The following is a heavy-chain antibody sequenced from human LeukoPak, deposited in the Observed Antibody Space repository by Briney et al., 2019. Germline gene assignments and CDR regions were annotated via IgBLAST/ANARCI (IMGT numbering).Heavy chain of an antibody. V-gene: IGHV1-2*02. D-gene: IGHD2-2*02. CDR3: ARDFRYCSSTSCST. J-gene: IGHJ4*02. Sequence: ASVKVSCKASGYTFTGCYMHWVRQAPGQGLEWMGWINPNSGGTDYAQKFQGRVTMTRDTSISTAYMKLSRLRSDDTAVYYCARDFRYCSSTSCSTWGQGTLVTVSS. CDR2: INPNSGGT. CDR1: GYTFTGCY.